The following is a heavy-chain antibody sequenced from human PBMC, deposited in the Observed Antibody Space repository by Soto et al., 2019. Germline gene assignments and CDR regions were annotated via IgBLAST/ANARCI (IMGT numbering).Heavy chain of an antibody. CDR1: GVTVSSNY. CDR2: IYSDGTT. V-gene: IGHV3-66*01. Sequence: EVQLVESGGGLVQPGGSLRLSCEASGVTVSSNYMSWVRQAPGKGLDWVSIIYSDGTTRYADSVQGRFTISRDSSKNTLYRQLNSLRAEDTAVYYCARASTVTTIYDLWGQGSLVAVSS. D-gene: IGHD4-17*01. CDR3: ARASTVTTIYDL. J-gene: IGHJ5*02.